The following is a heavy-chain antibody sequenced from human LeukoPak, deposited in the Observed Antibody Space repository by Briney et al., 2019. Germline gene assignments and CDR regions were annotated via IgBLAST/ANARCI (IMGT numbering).Heavy chain of an antibody. Sequence: ASVKVSCKASGYTFTSYYMHWVRQAPGQGLEWMGIINPSGGSTSYAQKFQGRVTMTRDTSTSTVYMELSSLRSEDAAVYYCARDLRGYSYYYGMDVWGQGTTVTVSS. CDR3: ARDLRGYSYYYGMDV. D-gene: IGHD5-12*01. J-gene: IGHJ6*02. CDR1: GYTFTSYY. V-gene: IGHV1-46*01. CDR2: INPSGGST.